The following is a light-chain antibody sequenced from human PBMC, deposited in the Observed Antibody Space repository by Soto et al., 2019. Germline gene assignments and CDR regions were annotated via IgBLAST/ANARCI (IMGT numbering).Light chain of an antibody. Sequence: DIEMTQSPSSLSASVGETITITCRASQSISSSVNWFQHSPGQPPQLLLFAASNLHAGVPPRFSGSGSGTSFSLTIRSLQPEDFATYYCQQSFNLPRTFGPGTRV. J-gene: IGKJ1*01. CDR2: AAS. V-gene: IGKV1-39*01. CDR3: QQSFNLPRT. CDR1: QSISSS.